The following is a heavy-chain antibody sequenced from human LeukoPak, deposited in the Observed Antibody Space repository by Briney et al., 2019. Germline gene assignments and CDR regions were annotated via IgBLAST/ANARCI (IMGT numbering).Heavy chain of an antibody. J-gene: IGHJ4*02. Sequence: GTSLRLSCAASGFTFSSYAIHWVRQAPGKGLEWLAVISHDGNNKFYTDSVKGRFTISRDNSKNTAYLQMNSPRAEDTAVYYCGKSTRSSWDYPLEYWGQGTLVTVSS. CDR3: GKSTRSSWDYPLEY. D-gene: IGHD1-7*01. CDR2: ISHDGNNK. V-gene: IGHV3-30*18. CDR1: GFTFSSYA.